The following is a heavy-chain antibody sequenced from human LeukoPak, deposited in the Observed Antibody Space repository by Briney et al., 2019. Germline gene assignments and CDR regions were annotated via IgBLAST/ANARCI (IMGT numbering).Heavy chain of an antibody. Sequence: GESLKISCKGSGYSFTSYWIGWVRQMPGKGLEWMGIIYPGDSDTRYSPSFQGQVTISADKSISTAYLQWSSLKASDTAMYYCARHAIYCTNGVCSQLYFDYWGQGTLVTVSS. CDR3: ARHAIYCTNGVCSQLYFDY. D-gene: IGHD2-8*01. V-gene: IGHV5-51*01. J-gene: IGHJ4*02. CDR1: GYSFTSYW. CDR2: IYPGDSDT.